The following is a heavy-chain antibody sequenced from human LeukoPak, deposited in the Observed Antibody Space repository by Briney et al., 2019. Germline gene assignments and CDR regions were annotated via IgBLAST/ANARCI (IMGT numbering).Heavy chain of an antibody. CDR1: GYTFSGTGWY. V-gene: IGHV1-2*02. Sequence: ASVKVSCKASGYTFSGTGWYLYWLRQAPGQGLECMGWIHPNNGDTAYAQKFEGRVAMTRNTSISTAYMELRRLRPDDTAVYFCARDGPAQMVDLDYWGQGTLVTVSS. CDR2: IHPNNGDT. J-gene: IGHJ4*02. CDR3: ARDGPAQMVDLDY. D-gene: IGHD3-10*01.